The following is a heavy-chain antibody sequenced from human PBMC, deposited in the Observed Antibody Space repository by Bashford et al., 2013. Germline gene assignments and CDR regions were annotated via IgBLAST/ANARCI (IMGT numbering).Heavy chain of an antibody. D-gene: IGHD6-13*01. J-gene: IGHJ5*02. Sequence: SSETLSLTCTVSGGSISSGIYYWSWIRQHPGKGLEWIGYIYYSGSTYYNPSLKSRVTISVDTSKNQFSLKLSSVTAADTAVYYCAREQAAAVWRFDPVGPGNPGHRSPQ. CDR3: AREQAAAVWRFDP. CDR1: GGSISSGIYY. CDR2: IYYSGST. V-gene: IGHV4-31*03.